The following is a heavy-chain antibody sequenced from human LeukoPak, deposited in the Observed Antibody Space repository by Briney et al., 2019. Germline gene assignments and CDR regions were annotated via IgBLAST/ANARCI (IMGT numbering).Heavy chain of an antibody. CDR3: ARDAVDTANAV. V-gene: IGHV3-30-3*01. CDR2: VSYDGSNE. CDR1: GFTFSNYA. J-gene: IGHJ6*02. D-gene: IGHD5-18*01. Sequence: PGRSLRLSCAASGFTFSNYAVHWVRQAPGKGLEWVSIVSYDGSNEYYADSVKGRFTISRDNAKNTLYLQMNSLRAEDTAVYYCARDAVDTANAVWGQGTTVTVSS.